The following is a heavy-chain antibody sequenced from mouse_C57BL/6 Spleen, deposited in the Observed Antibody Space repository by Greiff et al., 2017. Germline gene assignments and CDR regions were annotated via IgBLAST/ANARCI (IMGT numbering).Heavy chain of an antibody. CDR2: FDPENGDT. D-gene: IGHD2-12*01. CDR1: GFNIKDDY. Sequence: VHVKQSGAELVRPGASVKLSCTASGFNIKDDYMHWVKQRPEQGLEWIGWFDPENGDTEYASKFQGKATITADTSSNTAYLQLSSLTSEDTAVYYCTQAYYRGMDYWGQGTSVTVSS. CDR3: TQAYYRGMDY. V-gene: IGHV14-4*01. J-gene: IGHJ4*01.